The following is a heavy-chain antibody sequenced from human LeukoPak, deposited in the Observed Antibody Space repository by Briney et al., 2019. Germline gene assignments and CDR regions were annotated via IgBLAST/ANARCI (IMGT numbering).Heavy chain of an antibody. V-gene: IGHV3-21*01. J-gene: IGHJ4*02. Sequence: GGSLRLSCAASGFTVGSSYMNWVRQAPGKGLEWVSSIDSSSSYIYYADSVKGRFTISRANAKNSLFLQMNSLRAEDTAVYYCARGPHGGFVIIPTEFWGQGTLVTVSS. CDR2: IDSSSSYI. D-gene: IGHD3-3*01. CDR1: GFTVGSSY. CDR3: ARGPHGGFVIIPTEF.